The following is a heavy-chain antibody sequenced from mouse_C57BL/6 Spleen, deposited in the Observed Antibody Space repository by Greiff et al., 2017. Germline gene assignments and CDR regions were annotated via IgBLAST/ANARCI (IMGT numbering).Heavy chain of an antibody. CDR3: AREVTTVVSRGFAY. Sequence: QVQLQQSGAELVKPGASVKISCKASGYTFTDYYINWVKQRPGQGLEWIGKIGPGSGSTYYNEKFKGKATLTADKSSSTAYMQLSSLTSEDSAVYFSAREVTTVVSRGFAYWGQGTLVTVSA. CDR2: IGPGSGST. CDR1: GYTFTDYY. D-gene: IGHD1-1*01. J-gene: IGHJ3*01. V-gene: IGHV1-77*01.